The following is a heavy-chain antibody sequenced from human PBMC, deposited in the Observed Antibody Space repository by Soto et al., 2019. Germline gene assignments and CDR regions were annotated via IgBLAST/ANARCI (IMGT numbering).Heavy chain of an antibody. CDR2: IYYSGST. Sequence: PSETLSLTCTVSGGSISSYYWSWIRQPPGKGLEWIGYIYYSGSTNYNPSLKSRVTISVDTSKNQFSLKLSSVTAADTAVYYCARGLLKAATILQHWGQGTLVTVSS. V-gene: IGHV4-59*12. CDR1: GGSISSYY. CDR3: ARGLLKAATILQH. J-gene: IGHJ1*01. D-gene: IGHD2-15*01.